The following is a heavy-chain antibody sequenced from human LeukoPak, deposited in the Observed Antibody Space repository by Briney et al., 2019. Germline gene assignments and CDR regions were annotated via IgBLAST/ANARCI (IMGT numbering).Heavy chain of an antibody. V-gene: IGHV1-18*01. CDR1: GYTFISYG. CDR3: AREEDYYRAFDI. CDR2: ISAYNGDT. D-gene: IGHD1-26*01. Sequence: ASVKVSCKASGYTFISYGISWVRQAPGQGLEWMAWISAYNGDTNYAQKFQGRVTMTTDTSTSTAYMELRSLRSDDTAVYYCAREEDYYRAFDIWGQGTMVTVSS. J-gene: IGHJ3*02.